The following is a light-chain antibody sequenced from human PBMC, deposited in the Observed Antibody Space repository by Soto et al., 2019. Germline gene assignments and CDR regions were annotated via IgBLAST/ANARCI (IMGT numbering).Light chain of an antibody. CDR1: QNLGTLY. Sequence: PGERGTLSCRASQNLGTLYLAWFQQKSGQAPRLLIYSASSRATGIPDRFSGGGSGTDFTLTISRLEPEDFAVYYCQQFSSYPLTFGGGTKVDI. V-gene: IGKV3-20*01. J-gene: IGKJ4*01. CDR2: SAS. CDR3: QQFSSYPLT.